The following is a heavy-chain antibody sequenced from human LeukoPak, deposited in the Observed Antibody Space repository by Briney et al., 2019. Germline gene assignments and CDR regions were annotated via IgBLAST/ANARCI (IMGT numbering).Heavy chain of an antibody. V-gene: IGHV3-53*01. CDR1: GFTVSSDY. Sequence: GGSLRLSCAASGFTVSSDYMSWVRQAPGKGLEWVATIGNTETFYADSVTGRFIISRDNSKNTVNLQMNRLRVEDTAIYYCAKDWIQFNRVFDCFDSWGQGTLVTVSS. J-gene: IGHJ4*02. CDR2: IGNTET. CDR3: AKDWIQFNRVFDCFDS. D-gene: IGHD5-18*01.